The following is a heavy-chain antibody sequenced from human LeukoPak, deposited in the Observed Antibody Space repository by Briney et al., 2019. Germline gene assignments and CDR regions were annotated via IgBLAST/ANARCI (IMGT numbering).Heavy chain of an antibody. D-gene: IGHD2-15*01. Sequence: SETLSLTCAVSGYSTSSGYYWGWIRQPPGKGLEWIGSIYHSGSTYYNPSLKSRVTISVDTSKNQFSLKLSSVTAADTAVYYCARDVGVVVAATPFDYWGQGTLVTVSS. J-gene: IGHJ4*02. CDR1: GYSTSSGYY. CDR3: ARDVGVVVAATPFDY. CDR2: IYHSGST. V-gene: IGHV4-38-2*02.